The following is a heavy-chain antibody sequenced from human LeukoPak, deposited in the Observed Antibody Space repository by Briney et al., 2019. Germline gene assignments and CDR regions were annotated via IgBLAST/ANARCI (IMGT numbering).Heavy chain of an antibody. CDR2: IRSKANGYAT. V-gene: IGHV3-73*01. J-gene: IGHJ4*02. CDR3: SSFGDSTSLFDY. CDR1: GFTFSDSA. D-gene: IGHD3-22*01. Sequence: GGSLKLSCVASGFTFSDSAIHWVRQASGKGLEWVGRIRSKANGYATAYVASVKGRFTISRDDSKNTAYLQMNSLQTEDTAVYYCSSFGDSTSLFDYWGQGTLVTVSS.